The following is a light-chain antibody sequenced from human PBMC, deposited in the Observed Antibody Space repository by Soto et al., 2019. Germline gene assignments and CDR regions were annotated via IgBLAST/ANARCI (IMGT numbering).Light chain of an antibody. Sequence: QSGLAQPASVSGSPAQSITISCTGTSSDVGGYNYVSWYQRHPGKAPKLMVYDVSNRPSGVSNRFSGSKSGNTASLTISGLQAEDEADYYCSSYTSSSTLPVFGGGTKSPS. J-gene: IGLJ2*01. CDR1: SSDVGGYNY. CDR2: DVS. CDR3: SSYTSSSTLPV. V-gene: IGLV2-14*01.